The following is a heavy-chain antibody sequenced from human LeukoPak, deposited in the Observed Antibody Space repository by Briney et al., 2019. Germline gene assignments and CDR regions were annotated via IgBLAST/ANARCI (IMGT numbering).Heavy chain of an antibody. CDR2: ISGSGGST. Sequence: GGSLRPSCAVSGFTVSSNHMSWVRQAPGKGLEWVSAISGSGGSTYYADSVKGRFTISRDNSKNTLYLQMNSLRAEDTAVYYCAKTTYYYDSSGYYGTEFDYWGQGTLVTVSS. CDR3: AKTTYYYDSSGYYGTEFDY. J-gene: IGHJ4*02. CDR1: GFTVSSNH. V-gene: IGHV3-23*01. D-gene: IGHD3-22*01.